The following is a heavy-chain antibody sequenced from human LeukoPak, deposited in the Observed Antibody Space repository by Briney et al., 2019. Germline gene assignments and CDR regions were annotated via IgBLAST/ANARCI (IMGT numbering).Heavy chain of an antibody. CDR2: MNPNSGNT. Sequence: ASVKVSCKASGYTFTSYDINWVRQATGQGLEWMGWMNPNSGNTGYAQKFQGRVTITRNTSISTAYMELSSLRSKDTAVYYCASGLRFLEWLLYWGQGTLVTVSS. CDR1: GYTFTSYD. V-gene: IGHV1-8*03. D-gene: IGHD3-3*01. CDR3: ASGLRFLEWLLY. J-gene: IGHJ4*02.